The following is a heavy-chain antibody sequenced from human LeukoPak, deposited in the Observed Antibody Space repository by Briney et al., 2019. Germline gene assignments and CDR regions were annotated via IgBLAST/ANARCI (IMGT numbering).Heavy chain of an antibody. CDR2: ISGSGGST. CDR3: ARDQIFGVALDY. D-gene: IGHD3-3*01. J-gene: IGHJ4*02. CDR1: GFTFSSYA. V-gene: IGHV3-23*01. Sequence: GGSLRLSCAASGFTFSSYAMSWVRQAPGKGLEWVSAISGSGGSTYYADSVKGRFTISRDNSKNTLYLQMNSLRAEDTAVYYCARDQIFGVALDYWGQGTLVTVSS.